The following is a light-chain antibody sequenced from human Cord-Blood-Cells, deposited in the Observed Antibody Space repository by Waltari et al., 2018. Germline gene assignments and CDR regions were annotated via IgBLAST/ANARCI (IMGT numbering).Light chain of an antibody. V-gene: IGKV2-40*01. Sequence: DIVMTQTPLSLPVTPGEPASISCRSSQSLLDSDDGNTYLDWYLQQPGQSPQLLIYTLSDRASGVPDRFSGSGSGTDCTLKISRVEAEDVGVYYCMQRIEFPRTFGQGTKGEIK. J-gene: IGKJ1*01. CDR1: QSLLDSDDGNTY. CDR2: TLS. CDR3: MQRIEFPRT.